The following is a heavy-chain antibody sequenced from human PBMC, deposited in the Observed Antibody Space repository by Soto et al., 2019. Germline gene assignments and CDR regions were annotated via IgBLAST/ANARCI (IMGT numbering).Heavy chain of an antibody. D-gene: IGHD1-26*01. J-gene: IGHJ4*02. CDR2: ISGSGGST. Sequence: EVQLLESGGGLVQPGGSLRLSCAASGFNFSSYAMSWVRQAPGKGLEWVSAISGSGGSTYYADSVKGRFTISRDNSKTTLYLQMTSLRAEDTAVYYCARSVGASGDYWCQGTLVTVSS. V-gene: IGHV3-23*01. CDR1: GFNFSSYA. CDR3: ARSVGASGDY.